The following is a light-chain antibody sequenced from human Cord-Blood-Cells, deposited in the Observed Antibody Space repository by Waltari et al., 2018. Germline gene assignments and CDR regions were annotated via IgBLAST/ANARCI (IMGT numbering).Light chain of an antibody. CDR3: CSYAGSSTVV. CDR1: SSDVGSYNL. J-gene: IGLJ2*01. CDR2: EGS. V-gene: IGLV2-23*01. Sequence: QSALTQPASVSGSPGQSITISCTGTSSDVGSYNLVSWYQQHPGKAPKLMSYEGSKRPSRVSNVFSGSKSGNTASLTISGLQAEDEADYYCCSYAGSSTVVFGGGTKLTVL.